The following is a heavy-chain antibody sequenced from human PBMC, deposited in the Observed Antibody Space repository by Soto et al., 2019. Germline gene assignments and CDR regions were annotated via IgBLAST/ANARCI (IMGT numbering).Heavy chain of an antibody. J-gene: IGHJ3*02. CDR1: GGSISSDY. D-gene: IGHD3-16*02. V-gene: IGHV4-59*01. CDR3: ARDSTIWGSYRSYAFDI. Sequence: SETLSLTCTVSGGSISSDYWSWIRQPPGKGLEWIGYIYYSGSTNYNPSLKSRVTILVDTSKNQFSLKLSSVTAADTAVYYCARDSTIWGSYRSYAFDIWGQGTMVTVSS. CDR2: IYYSGST.